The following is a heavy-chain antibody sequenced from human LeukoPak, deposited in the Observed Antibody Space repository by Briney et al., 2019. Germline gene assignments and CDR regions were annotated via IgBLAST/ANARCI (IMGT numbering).Heavy chain of an antibody. J-gene: IGHJ4*02. CDR2: ISGSGRST. V-gene: IGHV3-23*01. Sequence: GGSLRLSCAASGFTFSSFDMSWVRQAPGKGLEWVSSISGSGRSTQYADSVKGRFSISRDNSRKRLYLQMYSLRAEDTAVYYCAKGSIVGAFDHWGQGTLVTVSS. CDR1: GFTFSSFD. D-gene: IGHD1-26*01. CDR3: AKGSIVGAFDH.